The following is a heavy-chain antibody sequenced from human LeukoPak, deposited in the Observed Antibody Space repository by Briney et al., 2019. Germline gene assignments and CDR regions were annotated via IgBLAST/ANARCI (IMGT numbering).Heavy chain of an antibody. CDR2: IRSKTYGGTT. Sequence: GGSLRLSCTASVFIFGVYFASWVRQAPGTGLEWLGFIRSKTYGGTTEYAASVNGRFTISRDDSKRIAYLQMSSLKTDDTAVYYCARGTYSFDYWGQGTLVTVSS. J-gene: IGHJ4*02. D-gene: IGHD1-1*01. V-gene: IGHV3-49*04. CDR3: ARGTYSFDY. CDR1: VFIFGVYF.